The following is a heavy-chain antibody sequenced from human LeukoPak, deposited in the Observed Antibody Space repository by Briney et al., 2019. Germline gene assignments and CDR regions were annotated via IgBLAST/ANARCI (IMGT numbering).Heavy chain of an antibody. CDR2: IWYDGSNK. CDR3: AKDRRRDWLADY. D-gene: IGHD2-21*01. J-gene: IGHJ4*02. CDR1: GFTFSSYG. V-gene: IGHV3-33*06. Sequence: TGGSLRLSCAASGFTFSSYGVHWVRQAPGKGLEWVAVIWYDGSNKYYADSVKGRFTISRDNSKNTLYLQMNSLRAEDTAVYYCAKDRRRDWLADYWGQGTLVTVS.